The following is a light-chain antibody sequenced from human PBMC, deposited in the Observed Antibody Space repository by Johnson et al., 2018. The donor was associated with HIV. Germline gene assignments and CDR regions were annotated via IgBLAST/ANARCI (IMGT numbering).Light chain of an antibody. Sequence: QSVLTQPPSVSAAPGQKVTISCSGSSSNIGNNYVSWYQQLPGTAPKLLIHENNKRPSGIPDRFSGSKSGTSATLGITGLQTGDEADYVCGTWDSSLSPLYVFGTGTKVTVL. V-gene: IGLV1-51*02. CDR2: ENN. CDR1: SSNIGNNY. J-gene: IGLJ1*01. CDR3: GTWDSSLSPLYV.